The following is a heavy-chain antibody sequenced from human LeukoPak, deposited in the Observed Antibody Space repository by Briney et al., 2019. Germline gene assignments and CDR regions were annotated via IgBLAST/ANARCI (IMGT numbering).Heavy chain of an antibody. Sequence: KSGGSLRLSCAASGFTFSSYSMNWVRQAPGKGLEWVSSISSSSSYIYYADSVKGRFTISRDNAKNSLYLQMNSLRAEDTAVYYCARNGDYGGGIDYWGQGTLVTVSS. J-gene: IGHJ4*02. V-gene: IGHV3-21*01. CDR3: ARNGDYGGGIDY. CDR1: GFTFSSYS. CDR2: ISSSSSYI. D-gene: IGHD4-17*01.